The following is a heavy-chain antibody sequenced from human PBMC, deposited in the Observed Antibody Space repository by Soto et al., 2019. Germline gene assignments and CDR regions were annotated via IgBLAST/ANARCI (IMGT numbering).Heavy chain of an antibody. V-gene: IGHV3-23*01. D-gene: IGHD2-8*01. CDR3: AKPPLRRPLYYYYGMDV. Sequence: GGSLRLSCAASGFTFSSYAMSWVRQAPGKGLEWVSAISGSGGSTYYADSVKGRFTISRDNSKNTLYLQMNSLRAEDTAVYYCAKPPLRRPLYYYYGMDVWGQGTTVTVSS. CDR1: GFTFSSYA. CDR2: ISGSGGST. J-gene: IGHJ6*02.